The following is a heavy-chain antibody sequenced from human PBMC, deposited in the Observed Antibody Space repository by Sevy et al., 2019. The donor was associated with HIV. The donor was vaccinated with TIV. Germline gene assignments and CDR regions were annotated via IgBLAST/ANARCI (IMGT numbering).Heavy chain of an antibody. J-gene: IGHJ3*02. CDR2: ISGSGGST. CDR3: AKKAVLLWFGELGAFDI. Sequence: GGSLRLSCAASGFTFSSYAMSWVRQAPGKGLEWVSAISGSGGSTYYAGSVKGRFTISRDNSKNTLYLQMNSLRAEDTAVYYCAKKAVLLWFGELGAFDIWGQGTMVTVSS. CDR1: GFTFSSYA. D-gene: IGHD3-10*01. V-gene: IGHV3-23*01.